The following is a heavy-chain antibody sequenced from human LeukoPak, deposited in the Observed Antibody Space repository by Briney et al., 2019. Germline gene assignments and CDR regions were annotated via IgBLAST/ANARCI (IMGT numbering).Heavy chain of an antibody. Sequence: ASVKVSCKASGYTFTSYYMHWVRQAPGQGLEWMGIINPSGGSTSYAQKFQGRVTMTRDTSTSTVYMELSSLRSEDTAVYYCARDPSDPQAGSAFDIWGQGTMVTVSS. D-gene: IGHD2-15*01. CDR1: GYTFTSYY. J-gene: IGHJ3*02. CDR2: INPSGGST. CDR3: ARDPSDPQAGSAFDI. V-gene: IGHV1-46*01.